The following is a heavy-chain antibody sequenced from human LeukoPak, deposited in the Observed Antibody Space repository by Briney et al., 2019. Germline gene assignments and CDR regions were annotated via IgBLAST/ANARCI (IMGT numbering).Heavy chain of an antibody. CDR2: IDFTGRTI. D-gene: IGHD3/OR15-3a*01. CDR1: GFTFSNFG. Sequence: GGSLRLSCAASGFTFSNFGMNWVRQAPGKGLEWLSYIDFTGRTIYYADSVKGRFTISRDNARNSVSLQMISLRAEDTAVYYCARGFGLASYYYSIDVWGKGTTVTISS. J-gene: IGHJ6*03. CDR3: ARGFGLASYYYSIDV. V-gene: IGHV3-48*03.